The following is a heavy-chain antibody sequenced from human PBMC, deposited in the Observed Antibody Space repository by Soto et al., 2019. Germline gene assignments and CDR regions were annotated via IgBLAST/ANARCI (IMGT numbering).Heavy chain of an antibody. CDR1: GDSVSSYSAA. CDR2: KYYRSRFFS. Sequence: SQTLSLTCAISGDSVSSYSAAWNWIRQSPSGGLEWLGRKYYRSRFFSDYAESVMSRIIINPDTSKNQFSLQLRSVTPEDTAVYYCVRDRDSRSGWFDPWGQGTPVTVSS. CDR3: VRDRDSRSGWFDP. D-gene: IGHD3-10*01. J-gene: IGHJ5*02. V-gene: IGHV6-1*01.